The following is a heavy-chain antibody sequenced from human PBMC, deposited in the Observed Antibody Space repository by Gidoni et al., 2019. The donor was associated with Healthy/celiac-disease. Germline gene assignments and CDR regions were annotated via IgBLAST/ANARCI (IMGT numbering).Heavy chain of an antibody. J-gene: IGHJ4*02. CDR2: INTNTGNP. V-gene: IGHV7-4-1*02. CDR1: GYTFTSYA. Sequence: QVQLVQSGSELKKPGASVRVSCKAFGYTFTSYAMNWVRQAPGQGLEWMGWINTNTGNPTYAQGFTGRFVFSLDTSVSTAYLQISSLKAEDTAVYYCARTIFGVVITPGAFDYWGQGTLVTVSS. D-gene: IGHD3-3*01. CDR3: ARTIFGVVITPGAFDY.